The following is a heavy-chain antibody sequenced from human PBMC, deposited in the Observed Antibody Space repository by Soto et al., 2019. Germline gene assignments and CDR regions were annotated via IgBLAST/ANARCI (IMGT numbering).Heavy chain of an antibody. CDR3: AVTRIAARPAYYYYYGMDV. CDR2: IYHSGST. V-gene: IGHV4-4*02. Sequence: PSETLSLTCAVSGGSISSSNWWSWVRQPPGKGLEWIGEIYHSGSTNYNPSLKSRVTISVDKSKNHFSLKLSSVTAADTAVYYCAVTRIAARPAYYYYYGMDVWGQGTTVTVSS. CDR1: GGSISSSNW. D-gene: IGHD6-6*01. J-gene: IGHJ6*02.